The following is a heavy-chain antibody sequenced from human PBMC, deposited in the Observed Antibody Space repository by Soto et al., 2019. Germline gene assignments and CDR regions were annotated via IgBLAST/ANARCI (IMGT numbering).Heavy chain of an antibody. J-gene: IGHJ6*02. V-gene: IGHV3-30-3*01. CDR1: GFTFSSYA. CDR2: ISYDGSNK. D-gene: IGHD6-6*01. CDR3: ARDRASSPAGEYYYGMDV. Sequence: GGSLRLSCAASGFTFSSYAMHWVRQAPGKGLEWVAVISYDGSNKYYADSVKGRFTISRDNSKNTLYLQMNSLRAEDTAVYYCARDRASSPAGEYYYGMDVWGQGTTVTVSS.